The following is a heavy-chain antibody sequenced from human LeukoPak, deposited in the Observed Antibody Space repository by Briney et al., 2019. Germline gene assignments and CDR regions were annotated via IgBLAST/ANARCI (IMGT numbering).Heavy chain of an antibody. CDR3: ARHPDYGVYSSKGNYFDY. J-gene: IGHJ4*02. V-gene: IGHV4-39*01. CDR2: IYYSGST. CDR1: GGSISSSSYY. D-gene: IGHD4-17*01. Sequence: SGTLSLTCPVSGGSISSSSYYWGWIRQPPGKGLEWIGSIYYSGSTYYNPPLKSRVTISVDTSKNQFSLKLSSVTAADTAVYYCARHPDYGVYSSKGNYFDYWGQGTLVTVSS.